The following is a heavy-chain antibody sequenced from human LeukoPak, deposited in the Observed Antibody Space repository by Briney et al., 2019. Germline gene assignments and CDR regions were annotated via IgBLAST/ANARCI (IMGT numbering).Heavy chain of an antibody. CDR1: GGTFSSYA. Sequence: SVKVSCKASGGTFSSYAISWVRQAPGQGLEWMGGIIPIFDTANYAQKFQGRVTITTDESTSTAYMELSSLRSEDTAVYYCARGSSWYDNWFDPWGQGTLVTVSS. J-gene: IGHJ5*02. CDR2: IIPIFDTA. CDR3: ARGSSWYDNWFDP. D-gene: IGHD6-13*01. V-gene: IGHV1-69*05.